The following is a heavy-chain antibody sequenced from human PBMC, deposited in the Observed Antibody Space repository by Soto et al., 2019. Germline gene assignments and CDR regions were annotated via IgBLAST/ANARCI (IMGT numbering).Heavy chain of an antibody. CDR2: IYYSGNT. CDR1: GGSISSYY. Sequence: QVQLQESGPGLVKPSETLSLTCTVSGGSISSYYWSWIRQPPGKGLEWIGYIYYSGNTNYNPSLKSRVTISVDTSKNQFSLKLSSVTAADTAVYYCARAGGAGFDYWGQGTLVTVSS. D-gene: IGHD6-19*01. V-gene: IGHV4-59*01. CDR3: ARAGGAGFDY. J-gene: IGHJ4*02.